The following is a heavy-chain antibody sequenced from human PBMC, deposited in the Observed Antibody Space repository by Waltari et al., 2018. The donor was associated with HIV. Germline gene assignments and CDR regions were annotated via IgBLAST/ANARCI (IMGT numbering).Heavy chain of an antibody. D-gene: IGHD2-15*01. CDR2: IWYDGTNK. CDR1: GFPFSSHG. V-gene: IGHV3-33*01. CDR3: ARDRSEGGGYYYYGLDV. J-gene: IGHJ6*02. Sequence: QVQLVESGGGVVQPGRSLRLSCAASGFPFSSHGMHCVRQAPGKGLEWVAVIWYDGTNKYYADSVKGRFTISRDNSKNTLYLQMNSLRAEDTAVYYCARDRSEGGGYYYYGLDVWGQGTTVTVSS.